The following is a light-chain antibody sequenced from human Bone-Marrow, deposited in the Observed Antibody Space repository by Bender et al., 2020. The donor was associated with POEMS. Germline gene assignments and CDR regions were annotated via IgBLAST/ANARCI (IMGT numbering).Light chain of an antibody. Sequence: QSALTQPPSASGSPGQSVTISCTGTSGDVGGYNYVSWYQQHPGKAPKLIIYDVTNRPSGISNRFSGSKSGNTASLTISGLQTEDEADYYCSSYTKISTWVFGGGTKLTVL. V-gene: IGLV2-14*03. J-gene: IGLJ3*02. CDR2: DVT. CDR3: SSYTKISTWV. CDR1: SGDVGGYNY.